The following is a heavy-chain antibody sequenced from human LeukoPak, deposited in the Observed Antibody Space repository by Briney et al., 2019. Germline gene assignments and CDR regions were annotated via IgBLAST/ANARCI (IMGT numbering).Heavy chain of an antibody. D-gene: IGHD3-3*01. CDR2: IYYSGST. CDR1: GGSISSYY. Sequence: PSETLSLTCTVSGGSISSYYWSWIRQPPGKGLEWSGSIYYSGSTYYNPSLKSRVTISVDTSKNPFSLKLSSLTAADTAVYYCARQDYDFWSGYPDPWGQGTLVTVSS. V-gene: IGHV4-59*05. CDR3: ARQDYDFWSGYPDP. J-gene: IGHJ5*02.